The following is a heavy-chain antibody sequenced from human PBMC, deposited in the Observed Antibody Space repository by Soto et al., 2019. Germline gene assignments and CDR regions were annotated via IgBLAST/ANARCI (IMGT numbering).Heavy chain of an antibody. J-gene: IGHJ4*02. V-gene: IGHV1-69*06. CDR1: GATFSSYA. Sequence: SEKISCKASGATFSSYAISWVRQAPGQGLEWMGGIIPIFGTANYAQKFQGRVTITADKSTSTAYMELSSLRSEDTAVYYCARDFEDCSGGSCPLDYWGQGTLVTVSS. CDR3: ARDFEDCSGGSCPLDY. CDR2: IIPIFGTA. D-gene: IGHD2-15*01.